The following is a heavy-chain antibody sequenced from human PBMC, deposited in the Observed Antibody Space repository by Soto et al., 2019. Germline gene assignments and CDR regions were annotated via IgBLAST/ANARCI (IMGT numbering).Heavy chain of an antibody. CDR1: GFTFSGYA. CDR3: AKSVLAAGTYHFDY. J-gene: IGHJ4*02. D-gene: IGHD6-13*01. V-gene: IGHV3-23*01. Sequence: EVQLLESGGDLVQPGGSLRLSCAASGFTFSGYAMSWVRQAPGKGLEWVSGISGSGSGTDYADSVKGRFTIYRDNSNNALYMHMNGLTAEDTAMYYCAKSVLAAGTYHFDYLGQGTLVTVSS. CDR2: ISGSGSGT.